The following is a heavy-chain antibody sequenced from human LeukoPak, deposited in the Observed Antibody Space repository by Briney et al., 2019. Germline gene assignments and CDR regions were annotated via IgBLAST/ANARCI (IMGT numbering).Heavy chain of an antibody. CDR1: GGSFSGYY. D-gene: IGHD3-16*01. J-gene: IGHJ4*02. V-gene: IGHV4-34*01. CDR3: ARGGEDYYFDY. Sequence: SETLSLTCAVYGGSFSGYYWSWIRQPPGKGLEWIGEIDHSGSTNYNPSLKSRVTIAVDTSKNQFSLKLSSGTAADTAVYFCARGGEDYYFDYWGQGNLVTVSS. CDR2: IDHSGST.